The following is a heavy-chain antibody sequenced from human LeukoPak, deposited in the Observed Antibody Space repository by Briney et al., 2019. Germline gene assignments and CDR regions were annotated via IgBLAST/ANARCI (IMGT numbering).Heavy chain of an antibody. J-gene: IGHJ2*01. V-gene: IGHV3-30-3*01. CDR1: GFTFSSYA. CDR3: ARATVGSHWYFDL. CDR2: ISYDGSNK. Sequence: GGSLRLSCAASGFTFSSYAMHWVRQAPGKGLEWVAVISYDGSNKYYADSVKGRFTISRDNSKNTLYLQMNSLRAEDTAVYYCARATVGSHWYFDLWGRGTLVTVSS. D-gene: IGHD1-14*01.